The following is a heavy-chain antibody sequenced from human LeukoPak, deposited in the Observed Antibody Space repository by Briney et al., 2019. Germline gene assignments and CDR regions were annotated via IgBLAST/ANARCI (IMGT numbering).Heavy chain of an antibody. D-gene: IGHD3-3*01. CDR3: ARGFLDFDF. CDR1: GFTFSRFN. CDR2: IWYDGTDT. Sequence: PGGSLRLSCVASGFTFSRFNMHWVRQAPGKGLEWVAHIWYDGTDTYYADAVKGRFTISRDDSKNTVYLQMNSLRAEDTAFYYCARGFLDFDFWGHGTLVTVSS. J-gene: IGHJ4*01. V-gene: IGHV3-33*01.